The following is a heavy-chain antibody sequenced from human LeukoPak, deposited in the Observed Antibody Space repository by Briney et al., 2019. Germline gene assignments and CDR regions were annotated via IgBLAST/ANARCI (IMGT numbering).Heavy chain of an antibody. J-gene: IGHJ6*02. CDR3: AKDRIYDFTTFYYYYGMDV. Sequence: GGSLRLSCAASGFTFSSYAMSWVRQAPGKGLEWVSAISGSGGGTYYADSVKGRFTISRDNSKNTLYLQMSSLRAEDTAVYYCAKDRIYDFTTFYYYYGMDVWGQGTTVTVSS. D-gene: IGHD3-3*01. CDR2: ISGSGGGT. CDR1: GFTFSSYA. V-gene: IGHV3-23*01.